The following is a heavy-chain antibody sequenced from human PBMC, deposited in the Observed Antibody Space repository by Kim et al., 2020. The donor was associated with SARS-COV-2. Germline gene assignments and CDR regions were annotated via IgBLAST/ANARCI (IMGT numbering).Heavy chain of an antibody. V-gene: IGHV3-30*18. CDR1: GFTFSSYG. CDR3: AKSDFLVGVGATKALDY. D-gene: IGHD1-26*01. J-gene: IGHJ4*02. CDR2: ISYDGSNK. Sequence: GGSLRLSCAASGFTFSSYGMHWVRQAPGKGLEWVAVISYDGSNKYYADSVKGRFTISRDNSKNTLYLQMNSLRAEDTAVYYCAKSDFLVGVGATKALDYWGQGTLVTVSS.